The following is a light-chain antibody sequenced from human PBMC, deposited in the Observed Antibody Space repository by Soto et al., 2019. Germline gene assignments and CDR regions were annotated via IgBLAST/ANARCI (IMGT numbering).Light chain of an antibody. Sequence: DIQMTQSPSSLSASVGDRVTITCRASQSIGPYLSWYQEKPGTPPRLLIYVASNLESGVPSRFSGSASGTDFTLPISSLQPEDSATYYCQQSHSSPLTFGQGTKVEI. V-gene: IGKV1-39*01. CDR3: QQSHSSPLT. CDR1: QSIGPY. CDR2: VAS. J-gene: IGKJ1*01.